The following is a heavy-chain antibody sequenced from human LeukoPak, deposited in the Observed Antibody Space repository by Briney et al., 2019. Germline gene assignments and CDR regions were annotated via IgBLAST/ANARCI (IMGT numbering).Heavy chain of an antibody. CDR1: GFTFSGYS. D-gene: IGHD5-12*01. CDR3: AKALYSGYDYESY. V-gene: IGHV3-48*01. J-gene: IGHJ4*02. Sequence: GGSLRLSCAASGFTFSGYSMNWVRQAPGKGLEWVSYISSSSTTIYYADSVKGRFTISRDNSKNTLYLQMNSLRAEDTAVYYCAKALYSGYDYESYWGQGTLVTVSS. CDR2: ISSSSTTI.